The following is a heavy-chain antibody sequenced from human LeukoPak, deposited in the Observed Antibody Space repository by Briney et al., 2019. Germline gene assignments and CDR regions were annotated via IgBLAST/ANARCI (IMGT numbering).Heavy chain of an antibody. D-gene: IGHD2-2*01. CDR1: GYTFTSYG. CDR2: ISAYKGNT. CDR3: VASGQYQLLPYYFDY. Sequence: ASVKVSCKASGYTFTSYGISWVRQAPGQGVEWMGWISAYKGNTNYAQKLQGRVTMTTDTTTSTAYMELSRLRSDDTAVYYCVASGQYQLLPYYFDYWGQGTLVTVSS. V-gene: IGHV1-18*01. J-gene: IGHJ4*02.